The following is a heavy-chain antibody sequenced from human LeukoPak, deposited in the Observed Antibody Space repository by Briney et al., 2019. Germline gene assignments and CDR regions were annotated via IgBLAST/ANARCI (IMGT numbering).Heavy chain of an antibody. D-gene: IGHD1-1*01. V-gene: IGHV3-7*03. J-gene: IGHJ4*02. CDR2: IKQDGSEK. CDR1: GFSFSSYW. Sequence: GGSLRLACAASGFSFSSYWMSWVRQAPGKGLEWVANIKQDGSEKNYVDSVKGRFIISRDNSKNTLYLQMNSLRADDTAVYYCAGGPMRYSDYWGQGTLVAVSS. CDR3: AGGPMRYSDY.